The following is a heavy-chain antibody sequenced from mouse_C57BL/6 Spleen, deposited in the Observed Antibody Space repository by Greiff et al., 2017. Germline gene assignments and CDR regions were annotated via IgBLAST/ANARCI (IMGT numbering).Heavy chain of an antibody. CDR2: INPNYGTT. Sequence: EVQLQQSGPELVKPGASVKISCKASGYSFTDYNMNWVKQSHGKSLEWIGVINPNYGTTSYNQKFKGKATLTVDQSSSTAYMQLNSLTSEDSAVYYSARSTTTVLATGVDYWGQGTTLTVSS. CDR3: ARSTTTVLATGVDY. D-gene: IGHD1-1*01. V-gene: IGHV1-39*01. CDR1: GYSFTDYN. J-gene: IGHJ2*01.